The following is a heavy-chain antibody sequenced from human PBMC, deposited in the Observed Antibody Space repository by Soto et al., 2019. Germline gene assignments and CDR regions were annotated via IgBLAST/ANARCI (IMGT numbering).Heavy chain of an antibody. CDR2: IYYSGST. V-gene: IGHV4-31*03. Sequence: QVQLQESGPGLVKPSQTLSLTCTVSGGSISSGGYYWSWIRQHPGKGLEWIGYIYYSGSTYYNPSLKSRVXXSXDXXKNQFSLKLSSVTAADTAVYYCARHSSSWYGLCDYWGQGTLVTVSS. J-gene: IGHJ4*02. D-gene: IGHD6-13*01. CDR3: ARHSSSWYGLCDY. CDR1: GGSISSGGYY.